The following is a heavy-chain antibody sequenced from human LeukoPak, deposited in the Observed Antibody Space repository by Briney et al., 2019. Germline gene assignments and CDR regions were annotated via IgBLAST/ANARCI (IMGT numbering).Heavy chain of an antibody. D-gene: IGHD2-21*01. Sequence: SETLSLTCAVSDDSVSSSSYSWTWIRQPPGKGLEWIGFIYHSGSTYYNPSLKSRVTISLDRSKSLFSLKLSSVTAAGTAVYYCAARDPYYYYGMDVWGQGTTVTVSS. J-gene: IGHJ6*02. CDR1: DDSVSSSSYS. CDR2: IYHSGST. CDR3: AARDPYYYYGMDV. V-gene: IGHV4-30-2*01.